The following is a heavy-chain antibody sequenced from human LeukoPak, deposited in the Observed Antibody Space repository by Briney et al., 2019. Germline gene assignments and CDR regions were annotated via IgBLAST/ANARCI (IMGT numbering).Heavy chain of an antibody. J-gene: IGHJ6*02. CDR2: LYSRGDP. CDR3: TGYTHKGV. Sequence: GGSLRLSCTASGFTFGNNYMSWVRQAPGKGLEWVSVLYSRGDPYYSDSVKGRFTISRDSSKNTLYLQMNSLRAEDTAVYYCTGYTHKGVWGQGTTVTVSS. CDR1: GFTFGNNY. V-gene: IGHV3-66*01.